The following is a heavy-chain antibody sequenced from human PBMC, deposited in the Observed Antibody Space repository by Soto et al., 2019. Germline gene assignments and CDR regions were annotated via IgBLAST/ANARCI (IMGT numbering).Heavy chain of an antibody. J-gene: IGHJ3*02. CDR1: GYTLTELS. CDR2: FDPEDGET. D-gene: IGHD2-21*02. V-gene: IGHV1-24*01. CDR3: ATRVGGVYCGGDCWGLYTYAFDI. Sequence: ASVKVSCKVSGYTLTELSMHRVRQAPGKGLEWMGGFDPEDGETIYAQKFQGRVTMTEDTSTDTAYMELSSLRSEDTAVYYCATRVGGVYCGGDCWGLYTYAFDIWGQGTMVTVSS.